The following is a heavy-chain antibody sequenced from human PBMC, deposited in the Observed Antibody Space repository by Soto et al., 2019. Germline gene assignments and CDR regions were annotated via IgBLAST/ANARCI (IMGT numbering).Heavy chain of an antibody. D-gene: IGHD6-19*01. CDR3: AKEVWQWLAGGAFDI. CDR1: GFTFDDYA. V-gene: IGHV3-9*01. CDR2: ISWNSGSI. Sequence: GGSLRLSCAASGFTFDDYAMHWVRQAPGKGLEWVSGISWNSGSIGYADSVKGRFTISRDNAKNSLYLQMNSLRAEDTALYYCAKEVWQWLAGGAFDIWGQGTMVTVSS. J-gene: IGHJ3*02.